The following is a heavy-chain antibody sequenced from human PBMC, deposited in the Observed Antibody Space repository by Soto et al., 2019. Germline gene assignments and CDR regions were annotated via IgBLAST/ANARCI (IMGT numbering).Heavy chain of an antibody. CDR3: ARGTTVTQSFDY. CDR2: IYYSGST. V-gene: IGHV4-30-4*02. J-gene: IGHJ4*02. CDR1: GGSISSGDYY. D-gene: IGHD4-17*01. Sequence: PSETLSLTCTVSGGSISSGDYYWSWIRQPPGKGLEWIGYIYYSGSTYYNPSLKSRVTISVDTSKNQFSLKLSSVTAADTAVYYCARGTTVTQSFDYWGQGTLVTVSS.